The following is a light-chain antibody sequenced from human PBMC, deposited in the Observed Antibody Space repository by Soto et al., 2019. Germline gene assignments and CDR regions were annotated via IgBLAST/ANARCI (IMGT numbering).Light chain of an antibody. CDR1: QSVDSSY. CDR3: QQYTRSTPTYT. V-gene: IGKV3-20*01. Sequence: EIVLTQSPGTLSLSPGDKATLSCRASQSVDSSYLAWYQQKPGQAPRLLVYHTSNRATGIPDRFSGSGSGTDFTLTISRLEPEDFAVYYCQQYTRSTPTYTFAQGTKVDIK. CDR2: HTS. J-gene: IGKJ2*01.